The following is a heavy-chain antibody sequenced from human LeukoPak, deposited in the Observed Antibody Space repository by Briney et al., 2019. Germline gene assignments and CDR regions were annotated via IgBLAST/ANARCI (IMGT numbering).Heavy chain of an antibody. J-gene: IGHJ4*02. V-gene: IGHV3-74*01. D-gene: IGHD1-14*01. Sequence: GGSLRLSCAASGFTFSSYWMHWVRQAPGKGLVWVSRINSDGSRINYADSVKGRFTISRYNAKNTLYLQMNSLRAEDTAVYYCAGGYGFDYWGQGTLVTVSS. CDR2: INSDGSRI. CDR1: GFTFSSYW. CDR3: AGGYGFDY.